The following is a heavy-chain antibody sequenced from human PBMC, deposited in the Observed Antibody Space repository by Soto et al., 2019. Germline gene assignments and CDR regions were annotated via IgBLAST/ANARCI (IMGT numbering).Heavy chain of an antibody. J-gene: IGHJ5*02. Sequence: QVQLQESGPGLVKPSQTLSLTCTVSGGSISSGGYYWSWIRQRPGKGLEWIGYIYYSGSTYYNPSLKSRVTISVDTSKNQFSLKLSSVTAADTAVYYCARERASWNWFDPWGQGTLVTVSS. V-gene: IGHV4-31*03. CDR1: GGSISSGGYY. CDR3: ARERASWNWFDP. CDR2: IYYSGST.